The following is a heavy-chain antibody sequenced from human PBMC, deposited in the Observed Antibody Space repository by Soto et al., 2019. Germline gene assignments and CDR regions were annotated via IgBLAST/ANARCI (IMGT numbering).Heavy chain of an antibody. CDR3: ARESYSGYDLDYYYGMDV. CDR1: GFTFSSYW. V-gene: IGHV3-7*01. J-gene: IGHJ6*02. D-gene: IGHD5-12*01. CDR2: IKQDGSEK. Sequence: GGSLRLSCAASGFTFSSYWMSWVRQAPGKGLEWVANIKQDGSEKYYVDSVKGRFTISRDNAKNSLYLQMNSLRAEDTAVYYCARESYSGYDLDYYYGMDVWGQGTTVTVSS.